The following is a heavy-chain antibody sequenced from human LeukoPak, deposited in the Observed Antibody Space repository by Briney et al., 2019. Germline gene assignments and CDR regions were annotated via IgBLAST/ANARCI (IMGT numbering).Heavy chain of an antibody. J-gene: IGHJ3*02. V-gene: IGHV1-46*01. Sequence: AASVKVSCKASGYTFTSCYMHWVRQAPGQGLEWMGIINPSGGSTSYAEKFQGRVTLPRDTSTSTLYIDLSSLRSDDTAVYYCARGGGVDTAMVRRAFDIWGQGTMVTVSS. CDR1: GYTFTSCY. D-gene: IGHD5-18*01. CDR3: ARGGGVDTAMVRRAFDI. CDR2: INPSGGST.